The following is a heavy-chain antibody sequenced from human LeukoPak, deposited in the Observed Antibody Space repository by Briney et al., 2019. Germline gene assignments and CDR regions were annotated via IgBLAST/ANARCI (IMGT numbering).Heavy chain of an antibody. CDR2: INPNSGGT. J-gene: IGHJ4*02. CDR1: GYTFTGYY. D-gene: IGHD3-22*01. V-gene: IGHV1-2*02. Sequence: ASVKVSCKASGYTFTGYYMHWVRQAPGQGLEWMGWINPNSGGTNYAQKFQGRVTMTRDTSISTAYMELSRLRSDDTAVCYCARSHYYDSSGIDYWGQGTLVTVSS. CDR3: ARSHYYDSSGIDY.